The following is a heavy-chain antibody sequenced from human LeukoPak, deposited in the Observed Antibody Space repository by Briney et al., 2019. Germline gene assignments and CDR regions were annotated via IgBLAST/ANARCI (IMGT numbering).Heavy chain of an antibody. CDR1: GGTFSSYA. D-gene: IGHD2-21*02. V-gene: IGHV1-69*13. CDR2: IIPIFGTA. J-gene: IGHJ4*02. Sequence: GASVKVSCEASGGTFSSYAISWVRQAPGQGLEWMGGIIPIFGTANYAQKFQGRVTITADESTSTAYMELSSLRSEDTAVYYCARGVTLGYYFDYWGQGTLVTVSS. CDR3: ARGVTLGYYFDY.